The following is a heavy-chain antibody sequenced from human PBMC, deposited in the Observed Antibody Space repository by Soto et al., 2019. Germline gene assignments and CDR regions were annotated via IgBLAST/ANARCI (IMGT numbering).Heavy chain of an antibody. V-gene: IGHV3-33*01. CDR2: IWHDGSIQ. J-gene: IGHJ5*02. CDR1: GFTFSRYG. Sequence: QVQFVESGGGVVQPGRSLRLSCVASGFTFSRYGMHWVRQAPGKGLEWVAVIWHDGSIQVYDDSVKGRFTISRDNSKNMLYLEMDRLRDEDTSVYYCARDDDNEANAIDLWGQGTLVTVSS. CDR3: ARDDDNEANAIDL. D-gene: IGHD1-1*01.